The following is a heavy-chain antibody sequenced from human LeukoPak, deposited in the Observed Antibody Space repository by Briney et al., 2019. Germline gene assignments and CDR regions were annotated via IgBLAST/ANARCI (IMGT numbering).Heavy chain of an antibody. CDR3: ARALQADYY. Sequence: PSQTLSLTCAVSGGSISSGGYSWSWIRQPAGMGLDWIGRIYTSGRTYYNPSLKSRVTISVDTSKNQFSLKLSSVTAADTAVYYCARALQADYYWGQGTLVTVSS. CDR2: IYTSGRT. V-gene: IGHV4-61*02. D-gene: IGHD6-13*01. J-gene: IGHJ4*02. CDR1: GGSISSGGYS.